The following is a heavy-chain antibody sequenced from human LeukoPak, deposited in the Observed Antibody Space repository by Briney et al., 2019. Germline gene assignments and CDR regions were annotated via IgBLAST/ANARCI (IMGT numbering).Heavy chain of an antibody. CDR3: ARGVGLYYDFWSGYYAFDY. V-gene: IGHV4-34*01. CDR1: GGSFSGYY. J-gene: IGHJ4*01. D-gene: IGHD3-3*01. Sequence: SETLSLTCAVYGGSFSGYYWSWIRQPPGKGLEWIGEINHSGSTNYNPSLKSRVTISVDTSKNQFSLKLSSVTAADTAVYYCARGVGLYYDFWSGYYAFDYWGQEPWSPSPQ. CDR2: INHSGST.